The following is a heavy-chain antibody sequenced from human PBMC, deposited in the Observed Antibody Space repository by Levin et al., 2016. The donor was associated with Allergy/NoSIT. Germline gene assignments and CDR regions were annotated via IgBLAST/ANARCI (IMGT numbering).Heavy chain of an antibody. V-gene: IGHV5-51*01. Sequence: GGSLRLSCKGSGYTFTNYWIGWVRQVPGKGLEWMGTIYPGDSETRYSPSFRGQITISADKSISTAYLQWSSLKVSDTAMYYCARHGVAVFGSLARVDYWGQGTLVTVSS. J-gene: IGHJ4*02. CDR2: IYPGDSET. D-gene: IGHD3-3*01. CDR1: GYTFTNYW. CDR3: ARHGVAVFGSLARVDY.